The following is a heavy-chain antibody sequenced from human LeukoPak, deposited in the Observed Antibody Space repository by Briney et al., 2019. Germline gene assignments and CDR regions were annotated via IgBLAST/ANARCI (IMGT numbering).Heavy chain of an antibody. CDR3: ARYSWTATPWC. D-gene: IGHD2-15*01. CDR1: GFPLSSYW. J-gene: IGHJ4*02. V-gene: IGHV3-7*01. Sequence: PGGSLRLSCAASGFPLSSYWMSWVRQASGKGLEWVANINEDGSGKYYVDSVKGRFTVSRDNAKNSLYLQMNSLRDEDTAVYYCARYSWTATPWCWGQGTVVTVSS. CDR2: INEDGSGK.